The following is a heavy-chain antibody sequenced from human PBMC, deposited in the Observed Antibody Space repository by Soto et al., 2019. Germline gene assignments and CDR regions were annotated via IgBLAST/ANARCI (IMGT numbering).Heavy chain of an antibody. V-gene: IGHV3-23*01. D-gene: IGHD4-4*01. CDR2: ISASGGTT. Sequence: HPGGSLRLSCAASRFTFSTYAMTWVRQAPGKGLEWVSAISASGGTTYYADSVKGRFTISRDNSKNALYLQMNSLRAEDTGVYYCAKDRSSNGFYYYSMDVWGQGTTVTVSS. CDR1: RFTFSTYA. CDR3: AKDRSSNGFYYYSMDV. J-gene: IGHJ6*02.